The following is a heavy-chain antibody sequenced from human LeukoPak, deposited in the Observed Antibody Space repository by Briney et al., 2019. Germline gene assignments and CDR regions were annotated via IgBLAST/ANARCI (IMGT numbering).Heavy chain of an antibody. D-gene: IGHD1-26*01. V-gene: IGHV3-30*02. CDR2: IRYDGSNK. J-gene: IGHJ1*01. CDR3: AKSIVGATPGYFQH. CDR1: GFTFSSYS. Sequence: GGSLRLSCAASGFTFSSYSMNWVRQAPGKGLEWVAFIRYDGSNKYYADSVKGRFTISRDNSKNTLYLQMNSLRAEDTAVYYCAKSIVGATPGYFQHWGQGTLVTVSS.